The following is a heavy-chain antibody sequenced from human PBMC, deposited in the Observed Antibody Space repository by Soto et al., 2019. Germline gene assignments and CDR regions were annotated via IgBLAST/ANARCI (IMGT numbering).Heavy chain of an antibody. CDR1: GYTFTSYD. CDR2: MNPNSGNT. V-gene: IGHV1-8*01. CDR3: AREKTSYGMDV. Sequence: QVQLVQAGVEVKKPGASVKVSCKPSGYTFTSYDINSVRQATGQGLEWMGWMNPNSGNTGYAQKFQGRVTMTRNTSISTAYMELSSLRSEDTAVYYCAREKTSYGMDVWGQGTTVTVSS. J-gene: IGHJ6*02.